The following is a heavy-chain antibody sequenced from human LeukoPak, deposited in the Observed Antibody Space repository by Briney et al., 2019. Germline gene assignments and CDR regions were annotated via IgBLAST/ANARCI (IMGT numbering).Heavy chain of an antibody. V-gene: IGHV7-4-1*02. D-gene: IGHD6-19*01. J-gene: IGHJ4*02. CDR1: GYTFTSYA. CDR2: INTNTGNP. CDR3: AREMGSSGWTTRGIYYFDY. Sequence: GASVKVSCKASGYTFTSYAMNWVRQAPGQGLEWMGWINTNTGNPTYAQGFTGRFVFSLDTSVSTAYLQISSLKAEDTAVYYCAREMGSSGWTTRGIYYFDYWGQGTLVTVSS.